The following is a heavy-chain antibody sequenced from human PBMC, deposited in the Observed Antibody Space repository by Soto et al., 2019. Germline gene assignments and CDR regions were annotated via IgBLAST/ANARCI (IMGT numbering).Heavy chain of an antibody. J-gene: IGHJ5*02. V-gene: IGHV3-48*03. CDR2: ISGSGLTI. D-gene: IGHD5-12*01. CDR1: GFIFSDYE. Sequence: GGSLRLSCAASGFIFSDYEINWVRQAPGKGLEWVSYISGSGLTIYYADSVKGRFTISRDNAKNSLYLQMNSLGVEDTSVYYCARGPYRNTYNWFDSWGQGTLVTVSS. CDR3: ARGPYRNTYNWFDS.